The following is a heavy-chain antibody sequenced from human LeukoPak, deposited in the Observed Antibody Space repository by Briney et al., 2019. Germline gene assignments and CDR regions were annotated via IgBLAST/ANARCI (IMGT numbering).Heavy chain of an antibody. CDR2: MYYRGST. CDR3: ARDAGHQLSGRNYYAMDV. V-gene: IGHV4-39*07. Sequence: SGPGLVKPSETLSLTCTVSGGSINSSSYYWGWVRQPPGKGLEWIGSMYYRGSTYYNPSLKSRVTISVDTSKNQFSLKLSSVTAADTAVYYCARDAGHQLSGRNYYAMDVWGQGTTVTVSS. CDR1: GGSINSSSYY. D-gene: IGHD1-1*01. J-gene: IGHJ6*02.